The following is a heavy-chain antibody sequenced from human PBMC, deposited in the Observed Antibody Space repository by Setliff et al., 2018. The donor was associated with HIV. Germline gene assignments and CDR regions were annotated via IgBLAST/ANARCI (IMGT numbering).Heavy chain of an antibody. D-gene: IGHD7-27*01. CDR2: VFYSGTT. Sequence: SETLSLTCTVSGGSIRNAGHCWSWIRQRPGRGLEWIGYVFYSGTTYYNPSLKSRLVISVDSSKNLFSLNLKSVTAADTAVYYCARSRVWADAGRYFDSWGQGTLVTVSS. CDR3: ARSRVWADAGRYFDS. CDR1: GGSIRNAGHC. J-gene: IGHJ4*02. V-gene: IGHV4-31*03.